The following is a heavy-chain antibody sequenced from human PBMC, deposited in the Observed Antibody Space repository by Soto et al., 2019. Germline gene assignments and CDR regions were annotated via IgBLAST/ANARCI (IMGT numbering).Heavy chain of an antibody. CDR3: ARGDRGAFDL. CDR2: IHSDGSST. Sequence: EVQLVESGGGLVRPGGSLTLSCAASGFTFSYYWMHWVRQAPGKGLVWVSRIHSDGSSTTNASFVKGRFIISRGNARNTVDLQMSSGRVGDAAVYYCARGDRGAFDLWGPGTVVTVSS. V-gene: IGHV3-74*01. CDR1: GFTFSYYW. J-gene: IGHJ3*01. D-gene: IGHD3-16*01.